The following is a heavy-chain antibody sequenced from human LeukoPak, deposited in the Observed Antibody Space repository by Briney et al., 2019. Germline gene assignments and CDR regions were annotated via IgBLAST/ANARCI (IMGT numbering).Heavy chain of an antibody. CDR3: TRSKGSYYY. Sequence: PSETLSLTCTVSGGSISSGSYFWEWIRQPPGKGLEWIGSIYYSGSTYYNPSLKSRVTISVDTSNNQFSLKLSSVTAADTAMYYCTRSKGSYYYWGQGTLVTVSS. D-gene: IGHD3-10*01. CDR1: GGSISSGSYF. V-gene: IGHV4-39*01. J-gene: IGHJ4*02. CDR2: IYYSGST.